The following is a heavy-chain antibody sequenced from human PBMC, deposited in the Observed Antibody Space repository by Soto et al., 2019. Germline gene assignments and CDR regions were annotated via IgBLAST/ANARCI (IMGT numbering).Heavy chain of an antibody. V-gene: IGHV3-23*01. Sequence: EVQLLESGGGLVQPGGSLRLSCAASGFTFSTYAMSWVRQAPGQGLEWVTAISGSGGNSTFYGESVKSRFTISRDNSKNTWYLQMNSLGAEGTAVYYCAKGGGSCGFVCWGQGTLVTVSS. CDR1: GFTFSTYA. CDR2: ISGSGGNST. J-gene: IGHJ4*02. CDR3: AKGGGSCGFVC. D-gene: IGHD2-15*01.